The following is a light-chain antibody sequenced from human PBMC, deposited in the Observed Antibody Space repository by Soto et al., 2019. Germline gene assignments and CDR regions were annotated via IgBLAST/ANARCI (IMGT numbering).Light chain of an antibody. CDR3: QSYDSSLSGSV. V-gene: IGLV1-40*01. CDR2: GNS. CDR1: SSNIGAGYD. Sequence: QSVLTQPPSVSGAPGHRGTLSCTGSSSNIGAGYDVHWYQQLPGTAPKLLIYGNSNRPSGVPDRFSGSKSGTSASLAITGLQAEDEADYYCQSYDSSLSGSVFGGGTKLTVL. J-gene: IGLJ3*02.